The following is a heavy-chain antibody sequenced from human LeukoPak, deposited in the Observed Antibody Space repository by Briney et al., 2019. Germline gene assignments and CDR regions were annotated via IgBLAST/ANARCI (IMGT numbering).Heavy chain of an antibody. Sequence: GGSLRLSCAASGFTFGSYVMHWVRQAPGKGLEWVAIISYDGSNKYYADSVKGRFTISRDNSKNTLYLQMNSLRAEDTAVYYCARGHNYYDSSGLDYWGQGTLVTVSS. D-gene: IGHD3-22*01. V-gene: IGHV3-30*04. CDR2: ISYDGSNK. CDR1: GFTFGSYV. CDR3: ARGHNYYDSSGLDY. J-gene: IGHJ4*02.